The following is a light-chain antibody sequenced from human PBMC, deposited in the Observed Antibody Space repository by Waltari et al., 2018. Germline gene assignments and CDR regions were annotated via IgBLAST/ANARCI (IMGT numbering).Light chain of an antibody. Sequence: DIQMTQSPSTLSASVGDRVTITCRASQSISSWLTWYQQKPGKAPKLLIYKASSLESGVPSRFSGSVSGTEFTLTISSLQPDDFATYYCQQYNSVPLTFGGGTEVEIK. CDR1: QSISSW. CDR3: QQYNSVPLT. CDR2: KAS. V-gene: IGKV1-5*03. J-gene: IGKJ4*01.